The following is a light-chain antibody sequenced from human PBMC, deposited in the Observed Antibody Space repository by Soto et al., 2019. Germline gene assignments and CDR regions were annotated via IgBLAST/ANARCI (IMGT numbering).Light chain of an antibody. J-gene: IGKJ5*01. V-gene: IGKV3-15*01. CDR1: QSISSN. CDR3: QQYNNWPFIT. CDR2: GAS. Sequence: EIVMPQSPATLSVSPGPRATLSCRASQSISSNLAWYQQKPGQTPRLLIYGASSRATGVPARFSGSGSGTEFTLTISSLQSEDLAVYYCQQYNNWPFITFGQGTRLEIK.